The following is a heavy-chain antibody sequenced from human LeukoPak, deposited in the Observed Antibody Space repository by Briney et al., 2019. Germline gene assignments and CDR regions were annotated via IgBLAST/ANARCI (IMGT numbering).Heavy chain of an antibody. CDR1: GFTFSSYA. D-gene: IGHD3-10*01. J-gene: IGHJ4*02. Sequence: PGGSLRLSCAASGFTFSSYAMSWVRQAPGKGLEWVSAISGSGGSTYYADSVKGRFTISRDNSKNTLYLQMNSLRAEDMAVYYCAKGTKPYYGSGSYYPDYWGQGTLVTVSP. CDR3: AKGTKPYYGSGSYYPDY. CDR2: ISGSGGST. V-gene: IGHV3-23*01.